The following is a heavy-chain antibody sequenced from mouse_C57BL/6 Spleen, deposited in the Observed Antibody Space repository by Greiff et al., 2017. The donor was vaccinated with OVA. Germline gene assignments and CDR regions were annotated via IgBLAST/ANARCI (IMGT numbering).Heavy chain of an antibody. J-gene: IGHJ2*01. V-gene: IGHV1-15*01. CDR3: TRSLDSSGTYYFDY. D-gene: IGHD3-2*02. CDR2: IDPETGGT. Sequence: LVESGAELVRPGASVTLSCKASGYTFTDYEMHWVKQTPVHGLEWIGAIDPETGGTAYNQKFKGKAILTADKSSSTAYMELRSLTSEDSAVYYCTRSLDSSGTYYFDYWGQGTTLTVSS. CDR1: GYTFTDYE.